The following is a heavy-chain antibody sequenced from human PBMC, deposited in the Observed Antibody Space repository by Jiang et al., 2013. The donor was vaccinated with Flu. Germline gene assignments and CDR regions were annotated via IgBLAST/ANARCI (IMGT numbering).Heavy chain of an antibody. CDR3: ARTAGAASTDWYFDI. CDR2: IYPGDSDT. J-gene: IGHJ2*01. Sequence: SLKMSCKGSGYTFSNYWIAWVRQMPGKGLEWMGIIYPGDSDTRYSPSFQGQVTISADKSINTAYLRWSGLEASDTAMYYCARTAGAASTDWYFDIWGRGTPVTVSS. D-gene: IGHD5/OR15-5a*01. V-gene: IGHV5-51*01. CDR1: GYTFSNYW.